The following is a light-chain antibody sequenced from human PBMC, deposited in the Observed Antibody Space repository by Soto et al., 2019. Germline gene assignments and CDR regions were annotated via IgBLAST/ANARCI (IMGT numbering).Light chain of an antibody. Sequence: QSALTQPPSASGSPGQSVTISCTGTSSDVGAHKFVSWHQQHPGKAPKLMIYEVSKRPSGVPDRFSGSKSGNTASLTVSGLQHEDEADYYCSSYAGSNNYVFGTGTKLTVL. CDR3: SSYAGSNNYV. J-gene: IGLJ1*01. CDR1: SSDVGAHKF. CDR2: EVS. V-gene: IGLV2-8*01.